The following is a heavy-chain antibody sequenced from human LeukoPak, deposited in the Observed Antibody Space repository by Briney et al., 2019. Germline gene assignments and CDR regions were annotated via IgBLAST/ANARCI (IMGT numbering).Heavy chain of an antibody. Sequence: ASVKVSCKASGYTFTGYYMHWVRQAPGQGLEWMGWISPTSGGTNYAQKFQGRVTMTRDTSISTAYMELSRLRSDDTAVYYCAREAYASGSFRTDYYYMDVWGKGTTVTISS. V-gene: IGHV1-2*02. D-gene: IGHD3-10*01. CDR2: ISPTSGGT. CDR1: GYTFTGYY. CDR3: AREAYASGSFRTDYYYMDV. J-gene: IGHJ6*03.